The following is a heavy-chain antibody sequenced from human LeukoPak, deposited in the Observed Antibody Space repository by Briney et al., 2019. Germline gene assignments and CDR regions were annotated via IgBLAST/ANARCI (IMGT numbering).Heavy chain of an antibody. CDR2: INPNSGGT. D-gene: IGHD3-3*02. V-gene: IGHV1-2*02. CDR1: GYTFTGYY. J-gene: IGHJ5*02. Sequence: GASVKVSCKASGYTFTGYYMHWVRQAPGQGLEWMGWINPNSGGTNYAQKFQGRVTMTRDTSISTAYMELSRLRSDDTAVYYCARMDDHFWSGTGDNWFDPWGQGTLVTVSS. CDR3: ARMDDHFWSGTGDNWFDP.